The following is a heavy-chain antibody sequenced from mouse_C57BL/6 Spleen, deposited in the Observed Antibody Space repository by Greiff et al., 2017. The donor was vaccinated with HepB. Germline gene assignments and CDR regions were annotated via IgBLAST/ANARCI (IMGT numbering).Heavy chain of an antibody. CDR2: ISYDGSN. D-gene: IGHD1-1*01. Sequence: EVKLQESGPGLVKPSQSLSLTCSVTGYSITSGYYWNWIRQFPGNKLAWMGYISYDGSNNYNPSLKNRISITRDTSKNQFFLKLNSVTTEDTATYYCARAPIYYGSSYGYFDYWGQGTTLTVSS. CDR3: ARAPIYYGSSYGYFDY. J-gene: IGHJ2*01. V-gene: IGHV3-6*01. CDR1: GYSITSGYY.